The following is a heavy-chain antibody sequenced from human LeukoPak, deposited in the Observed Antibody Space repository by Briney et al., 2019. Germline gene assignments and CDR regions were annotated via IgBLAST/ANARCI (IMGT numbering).Heavy chain of an antibody. Sequence: PSETLSLTCTVSGGSISSSSYYWGWIRQPPGKGLEWIGSIYYSGSTYYNPSLKSRVTISVDTSKNQFSLKLSSVTAADTAVYYCARGVLHPGLYYDFWSASNWFDPWGQGTLVTVSS. CDR1: GGSISSSSYY. J-gene: IGHJ5*02. CDR2: IYYSGST. V-gene: IGHV4-39*07. D-gene: IGHD3-3*01. CDR3: ARGVLHPGLYYDFWSASNWFDP.